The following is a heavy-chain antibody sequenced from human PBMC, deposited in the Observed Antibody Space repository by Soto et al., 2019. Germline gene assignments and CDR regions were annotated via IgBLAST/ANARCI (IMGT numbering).Heavy chain of an antibody. CDR3: ARVTTYYDFWSGYVFDY. CDR2: ISSSSSYI. D-gene: IGHD3-3*01. Sequence: GGSLRLSCAASGFTFSSYSMNWVRQAPGKGLEWVSSISSSSSYIYYADSVKGRFTISRDNAKNSLYLQMNSLRAEDTAVYYCARVTTYYDFWSGYVFDYWGQGTLVTVSS. J-gene: IGHJ4*02. V-gene: IGHV3-21*01. CDR1: GFTFSSYS.